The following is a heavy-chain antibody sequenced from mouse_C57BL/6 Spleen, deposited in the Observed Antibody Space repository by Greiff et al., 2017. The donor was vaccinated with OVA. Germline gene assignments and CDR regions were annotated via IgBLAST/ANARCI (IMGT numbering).Heavy chain of an antibody. Sequence: VQLQQSGAELVRPGTSVKVSCKASGYAFTNYLIEWVKQRPGQGLEWIGVINPGSGGTNYNEKFKGKATLTADKSSSTAYMQLSSLTSEDSAVYFCARGLITTVVAPFAYWGQGTLVTVSA. CDR2: INPGSGGT. CDR3: ARGLITTVVAPFAY. CDR1: GYAFTNYL. J-gene: IGHJ3*01. V-gene: IGHV1-54*01. D-gene: IGHD1-1*01.